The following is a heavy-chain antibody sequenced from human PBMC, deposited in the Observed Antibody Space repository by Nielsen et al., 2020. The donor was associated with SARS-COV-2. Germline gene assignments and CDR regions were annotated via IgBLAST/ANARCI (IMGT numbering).Heavy chain of an antibody. Sequence: SLKISCAASGFTFDDYAMHWVRQAPGKGLEWVSGISWNSGSIGYADSVKGRFTISRDNAKNSLYLQMNSLRAEDTAVYYCAKGLFDFWSGHYYYFDYWGQGTLVAVSS. V-gene: IGHV3-9*01. CDR3: AKGLFDFWSGHYYYFDY. J-gene: IGHJ4*02. D-gene: IGHD3-3*01. CDR2: ISWNSGSI. CDR1: GFTFDDYA.